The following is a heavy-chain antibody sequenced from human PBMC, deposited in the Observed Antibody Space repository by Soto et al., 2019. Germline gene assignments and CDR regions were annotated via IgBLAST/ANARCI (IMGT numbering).Heavy chain of an antibody. D-gene: IGHD5-18*01. CDR1: GGTFSSYA. V-gene: IGHV1-69*06. Sequence: SVKVSCKASGGTFSSYAISWVRQAPGRGLKWMGGIIPIFGTANYAQKFQGRVTITADKSTSTAYMELSSLRSEDTAVYYCAESRGYSYGSNYWGQGTLVTVSS. CDR3: AESRGYSYGSNY. J-gene: IGHJ4*02. CDR2: IIPIFGTA.